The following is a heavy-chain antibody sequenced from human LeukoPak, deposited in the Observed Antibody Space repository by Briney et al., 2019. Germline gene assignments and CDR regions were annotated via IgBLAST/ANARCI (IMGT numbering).Heavy chain of an antibody. Sequence: SGTLSLTCAVYDGSFSGYFWSWIRQPPGKGLEWIGEINHSGSTNYNPSLKSRVTISVDTPKKQFSLKLSSVTAADTAVYYCARRKITIFGVVLDYWGQGTLVTVSS. V-gene: IGHV4-34*01. CDR1: DGSFSGYF. J-gene: IGHJ4*02. D-gene: IGHD3-3*01. CDR3: ARRKITIFGVVLDY. CDR2: INHSGST.